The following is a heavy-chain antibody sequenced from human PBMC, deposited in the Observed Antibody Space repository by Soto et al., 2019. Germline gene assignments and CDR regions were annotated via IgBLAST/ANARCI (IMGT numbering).Heavy chain of an antibody. CDR2: IIPMFGTA. V-gene: IGHV1-69*18. J-gene: IGHJ6*02. Sequence: QVQLVQSGAEVKKPGSSVKVSCKASGGTFSSYSISWVRQAPGQGLEWMGRIIPMFGTANYAQKLERRVTITADESTSTAYMELNSVRSDATAVYYCARPVTPGTPTGSYYGMDLWGQGTPVPVSS. CDR1: GGTFSSYS. CDR3: ARPVTPGTPTGSYYGMDL. D-gene: IGHD4-4*01.